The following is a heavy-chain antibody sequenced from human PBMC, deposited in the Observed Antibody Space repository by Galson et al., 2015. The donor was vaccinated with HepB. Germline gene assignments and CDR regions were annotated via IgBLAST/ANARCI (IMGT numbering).Heavy chain of an antibody. CDR1: GYTFTSYA. CDR3: ARDVEQQLVHYYYGMDV. CDR2: INAGNGNT. V-gene: IGHV1-3*01. Sequence: SVKVSCKASGYTFTSYAMHWVRQAPGQRLEWMGWINAGNGNTKYSQKFQGRVTITRDTSASTAYMELSSLRSEDTAVYYCARDVEQQLVHYYYGMDVWGQGTTVTVSS. J-gene: IGHJ6*02. D-gene: IGHD6-13*01.